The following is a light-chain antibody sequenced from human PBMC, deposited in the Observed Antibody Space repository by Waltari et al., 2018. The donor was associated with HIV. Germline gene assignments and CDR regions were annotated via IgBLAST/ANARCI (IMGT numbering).Light chain of an antibody. CDR2: GAS. V-gene: IGKV3-15*01. CDR3: QHYSNWPPWT. Sequence: EILMPQSPATLSVSPGERVTLSCRASQSVSTNLAWYQQKPGQAPRLLIYGASFTATDIPARFSASGSGTEFTLTINSLQSEDFAVYYCQHYSNWPPWTFGQGTRVEFK. J-gene: IGKJ1*01. CDR1: QSVSTN.